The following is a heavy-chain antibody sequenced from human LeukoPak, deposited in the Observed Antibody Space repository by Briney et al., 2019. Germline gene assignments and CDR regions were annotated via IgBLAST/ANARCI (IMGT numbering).Heavy chain of an antibody. CDR3: ARDSYGLDY. CDR1: GFSFSNAW. D-gene: IGHD2-21*01. J-gene: IGHJ4*02. Sequence: GGSLRLSCAASGFSFSNAWMSWVRQAPGKGLEWVAVISYDGSNKYYADSVKGRFTISRDNSKSTLSLQMNSLRAEDTAVYYCARDSYGLDYWGQGTPVTVSS. CDR2: ISYDGSNK. V-gene: IGHV3-30-3*01.